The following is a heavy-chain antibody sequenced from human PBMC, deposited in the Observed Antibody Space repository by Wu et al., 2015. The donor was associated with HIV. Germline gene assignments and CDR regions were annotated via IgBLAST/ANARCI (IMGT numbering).Heavy chain of an antibody. V-gene: IGHV1-46*03. CDR1: GYTFTNYY. Sequence: QVQLVQSGAEVKKPGASVKVSCGTSGYTFTNYYIHWVRQAPGHGLEWMAWINPGDNKISYAQMFQDRVTMTRDMSTTTFYTELSSLRSDGTAVYYCASRFGGTMEAFNVWGQGDNGHRL. CDR3: ASRFGGTMEAFNV. CDR2: INPGDNKI. J-gene: IGHJ3*01. D-gene: IGHD3-16*01.